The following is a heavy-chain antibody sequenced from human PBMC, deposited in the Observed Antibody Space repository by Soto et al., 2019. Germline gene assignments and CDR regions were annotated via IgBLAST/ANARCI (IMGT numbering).Heavy chain of an antibody. CDR1: GFTLSNFY. V-gene: IGHV3-48*03. J-gene: IGHJ6*02. CDR3: ARKSPNYYYAMDV. CDR2: ISSSATTI. Sequence: GSLRLSCAASGFTLSNFYISWVRQAPGKGLEWVSYISSSATTIYYADSVKGRFTISRDNAKNSLSLQMNSLRAEDTAIYYCARKSPNYYYAMDVWGQGTTVTVSS.